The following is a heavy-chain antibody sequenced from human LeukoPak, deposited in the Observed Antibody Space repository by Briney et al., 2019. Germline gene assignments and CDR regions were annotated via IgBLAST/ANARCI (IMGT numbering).Heavy chain of an antibody. CDR3: ARSSRRVGASTPYYYYFYMDV. J-gene: IGHJ6*03. D-gene: IGHD1-26*01. Sequence: GGSLRLSCVASGFTFSSYALSWVRQAPGKGLELVSSVSTSGGTTYSADSVKGRFTISRDNSKNTLYLQMNSLRAEDTAVFYCARSSRRVGASTPYYYYFYMDVWGKGTTVTASS. CDR2: VSTSGGTT. V-gene: IGHV3-23*01. CDR1: GFTFSSYA.